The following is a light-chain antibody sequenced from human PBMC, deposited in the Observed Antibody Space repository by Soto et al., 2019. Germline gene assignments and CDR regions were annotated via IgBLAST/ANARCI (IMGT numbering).Light chain of an antibody. Sequence: VLTQSPTTLFMSPGERATLSCRASHSVGSNLAWYQQNPGQAPRLLIYGASTRVTGVPARFSGSGSATQFTLTISSLQSEDFGFYYCQQYKQWPVAFGGGTKVEIK. CDR3: QQYKQWPVA. CDR2: GAS. V-gene: IGKV3-15*01. CDR1: HSVGSN. J-gene: IGKJ4*01.